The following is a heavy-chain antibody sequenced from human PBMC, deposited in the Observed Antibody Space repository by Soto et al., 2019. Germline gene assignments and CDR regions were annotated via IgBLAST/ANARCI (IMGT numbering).Heavy chain of an antibody. D-gene: IGHD2-8*02. V-gene: IGHV1-18*01. CDR1: GYTFTSYG. Sequence: GASVKVSCTASGYTFTSYGISWVRQAPGQGLEWMGWISAYNGNTNYAQKLQGRVTMTADTSTSTAYMELRSLRSDDTAVYYCARKEPGGWFDPWGQGTLVTVSS. J-gene: IGHJ5*02. CDR2: ISAYNGNT. CDR3: ARKEPGGWFDP.